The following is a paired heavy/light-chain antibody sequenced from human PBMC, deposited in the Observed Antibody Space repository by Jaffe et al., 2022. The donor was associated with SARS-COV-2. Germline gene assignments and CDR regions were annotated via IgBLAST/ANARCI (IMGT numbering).Light chain of an antibody. V-gene: IGKV3-20*01. CDR1: QSVSSSY. CDR3: HQHGSTPRT. J-gene: IGKJ2*01. CDR2: AAT. Sequence: EIVLTQSPGTLSLSPGERATLSCRASQSVSSSYVAWYQQKPGQAPRLLIYAATSRAAGIPDRFRGSGSGTDFALTITRLEPEDFAVYYCHQHGSTPRTFGQGTKLEI.
Heavy chain of an antibody. Sequence: EVQLEESGGDLVQPGGSLRLSCAGAGFDLDTYAMSWVRQAPGRGLEWVSAISGSGSNTYYRDSVKGRFTISRDNSKNTLYLQMNSLRAEDTAVYYCASCSGGSCYVDAFDIWGQGTMVTVSS. V-gene: IGHV3-23*04. CDR1: GFDLDTYA. CDR3: ASCSGGSCYVDAFDI. D-gene: IGHD2-15*01. J-gene: IGHJ3*02. CDR2: ISGSGSNT.